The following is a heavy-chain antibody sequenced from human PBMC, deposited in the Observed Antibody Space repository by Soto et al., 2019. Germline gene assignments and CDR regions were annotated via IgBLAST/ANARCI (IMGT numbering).Heavy chain of an antibody. CDR1: GFTFSSYD. CDR2: IGTAGDT. CDR3: ARGGGLTGYYN. J-gene: IGHJ4*02. V-gene: IGHV3-13*01. D-gene: IGHD3-9*01. Sequence: PGGSLRLSCAASGFTFSSYDMHWVRQATGKGLEWVSAIGTAGDTYYPGSVKGRFTISRENAKSSLYLQMNSLRAGDTAVYYCARGGGLTGYYNRGKGTLVTVS.